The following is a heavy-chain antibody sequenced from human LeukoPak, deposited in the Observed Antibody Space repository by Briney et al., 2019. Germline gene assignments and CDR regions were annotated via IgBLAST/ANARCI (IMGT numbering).Heavy chain of an antibody. J-gene: IGHJ4*02. Sequence: GASVKVSCKASGYTFTNYAMHWVRQAPGQRLEWMGWINTGNGNKKYSQESQGRVTISRDTSASTAYMELSSLRSEDMAVYYCARARITRYYGSGSYYLMGYYFDYWGQGTLVTVSS. D-gene: IGHD3-10*01. CDR1: GYTFTNYA. CDR3: ARARITRYYGSGSYYLMGYYFDY. CDR2: INTGNGNK. V-gene: IGHV1-3*03.